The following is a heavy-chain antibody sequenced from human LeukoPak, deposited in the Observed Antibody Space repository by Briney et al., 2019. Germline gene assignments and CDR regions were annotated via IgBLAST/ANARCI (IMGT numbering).Heavy chain of an antibody. V-gene: IGHV4-34*01. D-gene: IGHD1-1*01. CDR1: GGSFSGYY. CDR3: ARLNVSRYYFDY. CDR2: INHSGST. Sequence: SETLSLTCAVYGGSFSGYYWSWIRQPPGKGLEWIGEINHSGSTNYNPSLKSRVTISVDTSKNQFSLKLSSVTAADTAVYYCARLNVSRYYFDYWGQGTLVTVSS. J-gene: IGHJ4*02.